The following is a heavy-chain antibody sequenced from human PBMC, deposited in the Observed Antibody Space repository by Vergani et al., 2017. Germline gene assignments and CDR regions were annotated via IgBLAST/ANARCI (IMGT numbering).Heavy chain of an antibody. CDR2: IRSKTYGATT. Sequence: VHLLESGGDLVQPWLSLRLSCQTSGFNFFLYGVSWVRQAPGKGLEWIGFIRSKTYGATTEYAASVRGRFTISRDDSKGIAYLQMSSLKKEDTAVYRCAVEIYDYGGSRDFDYWGQGTLVVVSS. CDR3: AVEIYDYGGSRDFDY. J-gene: IGHJ4*02. D-gene: IGHD4-23*01. CDR1: GFNFFLYG. V-gene: IGHV3-49*04.